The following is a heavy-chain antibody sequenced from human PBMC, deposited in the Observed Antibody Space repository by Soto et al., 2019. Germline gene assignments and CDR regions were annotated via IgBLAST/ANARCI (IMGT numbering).Heavy chain of an antibody. CDR3: ARLSRITFVVN. J-gene: IGHJ4*02. V-gene: IGHV1-46*04. CDR1: GYTFADYS. D-gene: IGHD3-10*01. Sequence: QVRLVQSGAEVKSPGTSVKVSCQTSGYTFADYSIHWVRQAPGQGLEYMGNIDPSTGTSDSAQTVQGRISMAADASTSTVYTELNNLRSGDTAVYYCARLSRITFVVNWGRGTLVTVSS. CDR2: IDPSTGTS.